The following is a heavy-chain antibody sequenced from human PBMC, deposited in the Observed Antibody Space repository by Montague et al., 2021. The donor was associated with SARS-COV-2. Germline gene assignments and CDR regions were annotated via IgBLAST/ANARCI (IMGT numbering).Heavy chain of an antibody. J-gene: IGHJ6*02. D-gene: IGHD3-9*01. Sequence: SETLSLTCPVSGGSVSSGSYYWSWIRQPPGKGLEWIGYIYYSGSTNYNPSLKSRVTISVDTSKNQFSLKLSSVTAADTAVYYCAGAILKTYYDILTGYYKTPYGRDVWGQGTTVTVSS. CDR2: IYYSGST. V-gene: IGHV4-61*01. CDR3: AGAILKTYYDILTGYYKTPYGRDV. CDR1: GGSVSSGSYY.